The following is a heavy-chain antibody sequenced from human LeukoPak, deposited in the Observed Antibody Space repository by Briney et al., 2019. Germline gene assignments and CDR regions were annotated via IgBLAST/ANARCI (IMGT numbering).Heavy chain of an antibody. CDR2: ISGSGGST. D-gene: IGHD2-2*01. V-gene: IGHV3-23*01. CDR3: AKMGWDIVVVPAETLDY. Sequence: GGSLRLSCAASGFTFSNYGMSWVRQAPGKGLEWVSGISGSGGSTYYADSVKGRFTISRDKSKNTLYLQMNSLRAEDTAVYYCAKMGWDIVVVPAETLDYWGQGTLVTVSS. J-gene: IGHJ4*02. CDR1: GFTFSNYG.